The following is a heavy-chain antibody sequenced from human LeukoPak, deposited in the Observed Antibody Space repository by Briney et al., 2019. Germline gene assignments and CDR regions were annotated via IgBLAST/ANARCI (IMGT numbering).Heavy chain of an antibody. V-gene: IGHV3-23*01. Sequence: GGSLRLSCASSGFTFSTYAMSWVRQAPGKGLQWVSAISGSGGSTFNADSVKGRFTISRDNSKNTLFLQMNSLRAEDTAIYYCAKDHPSGYYFDYWGQGTLVTVSS. CDR3: AKDHPSGYYFDY. CDR2: ISGSGGST. CDR1: GFTFSTYA. D-gene: IGHD1-14*01. J-gene: IGHJ4*02.